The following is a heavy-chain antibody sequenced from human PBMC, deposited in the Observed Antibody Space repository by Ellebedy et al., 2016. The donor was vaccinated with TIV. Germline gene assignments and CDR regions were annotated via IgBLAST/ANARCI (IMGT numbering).Heavy chain of an antibody. V-gene: IGHV1-8*01. D-gene: IGHD3-10*01. CDR3: VRGPSMVRGLSPTGFYGMDV. Sequence: AASVKVSCKASGYSFSNYDINWVRQAIGQGLEWMAWMNPNSGNIAYAQEFQDRLTVTRTNSVSTAYMVLSGLRYDDTAFYYCVRGPSMVRGLSPTGFYGMDVWGQGTTVTVSS. J-gene: IGHJ6*02. CDR2: MNPNSGNI. CDR1: GYSFSNYD.